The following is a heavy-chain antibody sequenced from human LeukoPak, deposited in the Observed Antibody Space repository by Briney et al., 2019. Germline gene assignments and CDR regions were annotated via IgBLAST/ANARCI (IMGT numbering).Heavy chain of an antibody. D-gene: IGHD5-24*01. CDR1: GFTFSSYA. J-gene: IGHJ4*02. CDR3: ASDGVATNAWQSDY. V-gene: IGHV3-23*01. Sequence: PGGSLTLSCAASGFTFSSYAMTWLRQPPGKGLAGVSAISGSGGGTYYEDCVKGRLTISRDNSKNTLYLQMNSLRAEDTAVYYCASDGVATNAWQSDYWGQGTLVTVSS. CDR2: ISGSGGGT.